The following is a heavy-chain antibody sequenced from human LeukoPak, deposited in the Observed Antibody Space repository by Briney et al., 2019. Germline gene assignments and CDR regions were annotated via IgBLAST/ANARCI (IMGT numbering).Heavy chain of an antibody. Sequence: PGGSLRLSCTASGFTFSYYWMSWVRQAPGKGLEWVANIKYDGSERYYVDSVKGRFTISRDNAKNSLYLQMNSLRAEDTAIYYCTRVGYIDEGIDYWGQGTLVTVSS. CDR1: GFTFSYYW. CDR3: TRVGYIDEGIDY. CDR2: IKYDGSER. D-gene: IGHD5-24*01. V-gene: IGHV3-7*04. J-gene: IGHJ4*02.